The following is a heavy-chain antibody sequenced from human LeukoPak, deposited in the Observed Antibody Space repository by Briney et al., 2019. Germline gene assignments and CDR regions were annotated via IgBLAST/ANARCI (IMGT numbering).Heavy chain of an antibody. Sequence: PSETLSLTCTVSGGSISSYYWSWIRQLPGKGLEWIGYIYTSGSTNYNPSLKSRVTISVDTSKNQFSLKLSSVTAADTAVYYCARWNYAYYYYYYMDVWGKGTTVTVSS. CDR3: ARWNYAYYYYYYMDV. CDR1: GGSISSYY. D-gene: IGHD1-7*01. J-gene: IGHJ6*03. CDR2: IYTSGST. V-gene: IGHV4-4*09.